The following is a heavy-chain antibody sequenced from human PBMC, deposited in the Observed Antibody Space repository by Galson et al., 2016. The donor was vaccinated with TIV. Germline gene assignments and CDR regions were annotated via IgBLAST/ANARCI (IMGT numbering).Heavy chain of an antibody. CDR3: AMSYDSSGNRGRFDH. Sequence: SLRLSCAASGLTVSTNYMSWVRQAPGKGLEWVSIVYSDGSTYYADSVKGRFSISRDNSKNTVYLPLNSLRAEDTAVYYCAMSYDSSGNRGRFDHWGQGTLVTVSS. CDR1: GLTVSTNY. CDR2: VYSDGST. D-gene: IGHD3-22*01. J-gene: IGHJ4*02. V-gene: IGHV3-53*01.